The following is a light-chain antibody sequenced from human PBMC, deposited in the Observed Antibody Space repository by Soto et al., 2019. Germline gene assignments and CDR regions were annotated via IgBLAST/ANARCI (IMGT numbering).Light chain of an antibody. V-gene: IGKV1-33*01. CDR1: QDIKNY. Sequence: DIQMTQSPSSLSASVGDRVTITCQASQDIKNYLNWYQQKPGKAPNLLIYDASNLKTGVPSRFSGSGSGTHFTFTLSRLQPEDITTYYCQHSDHLPPLSFGGGTKVEIK. CDR3: QHSDHLPPLS. J-gene: IGKJ4*01. CDR2: DAS.